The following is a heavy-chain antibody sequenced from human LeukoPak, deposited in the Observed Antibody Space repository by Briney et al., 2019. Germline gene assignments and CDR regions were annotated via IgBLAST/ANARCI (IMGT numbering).Heavy chain of an antibody. CDR2: ISSNSSTI. J-gene: IGHJ4*02. Sequence: GGSLRLSCAASGFTFSSYSMNWVRQAPGKGLEWVSYISSNSSTIYYADSVKGRFTISRDNAKNSLYLQMNSLRAEDTAVYYCARDPWAGYTYDYWGQGTLVTVSS. D-gene: IGHD6-13*01. CDR1: GFTFSSYS. V-gene: IGHV3-48*01. CDR3: ARDPWAGYTYDY.